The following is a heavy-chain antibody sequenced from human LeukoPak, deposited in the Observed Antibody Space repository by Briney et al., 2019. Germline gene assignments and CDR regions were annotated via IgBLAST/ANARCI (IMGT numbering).Heavy chain of an antibody. V-gene: IGHV3-7*02. J-gene: IGHJ4*02. D-gene: IGHD3-3*01. CDR1: GFSFSIYW. Sequence: RGSLRLSCVPSGFSFSIYWMSWVRPHPGEWLEWVANIKTEVSEKYYVDSVKGRFTISRDTAKNSPYLQMNSLRAENTAVYYCARGGAPITIFGVVGDYYLDYWGQGTLVTVSS. CDR3: ARGGAPITIFGVVGDYYLDY. CDR2: IKTEVSEK.